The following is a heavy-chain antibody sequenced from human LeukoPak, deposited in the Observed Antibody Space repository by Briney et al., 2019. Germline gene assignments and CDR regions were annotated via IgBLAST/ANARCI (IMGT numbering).Heavy chain of an antibody. CDR2: IKQDGSEK. CDR1: GFTCSSYW. V-gene: IGHV3-7*01. Sequence: GGSLRLSCAASGFTCSSYWMSWVRQAPGKGLEWVANIKQDGSEKNYVDSVKGRFTIFRDNAKNSLDLQMNSLRGEDTAVYYCARAGGYASSWAYWGQGTLVTVSS. J-gene: IGHJ4*02. D-gene: IGHD5-12*01. CDR3: ARAGGYASSWAY.